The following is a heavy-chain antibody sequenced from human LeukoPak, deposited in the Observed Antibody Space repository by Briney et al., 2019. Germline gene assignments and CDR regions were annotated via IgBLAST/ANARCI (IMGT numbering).Heavy chain of an antibody. CDR3: ARSHDHLWGNYPDY. Sequence: SETLSLTCDVSGGSNDSTNWWNWVRQPPGKGLEWIGEIHHDGRINYNPSLKSRVTLSVDKSKNQFSLRLNSATAADTAMYYCARSHDHLWGNYPDYWGQGTLVTVSS. V-gene: IGHV4/OR15-8*01. CDR1: GGSNDSTNW. D-gene: IGHD3-16*02. CDR2: IHHDGRI. J-gene: IGHJ4*02.